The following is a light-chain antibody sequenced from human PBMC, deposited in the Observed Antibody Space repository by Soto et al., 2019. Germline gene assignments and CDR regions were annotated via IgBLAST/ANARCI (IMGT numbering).Light chain of an antibody. CDR1: SSDIGAYNY. Sequence: QSALTQPASVSGSPGQSITISCTGTSSDIGAYNYVSWYQHHPGKAPKLMIYDVFNRPSGVSYRFSGSKSGNTASLTISGLQAEDEADYYCSSYTSSSTLVFGGGTKLTVL. CDR3: SSYTSSSTLV. CDR2: DVF. J-gene: IGLJ2*01. V-gene: IGLV2-14*03.